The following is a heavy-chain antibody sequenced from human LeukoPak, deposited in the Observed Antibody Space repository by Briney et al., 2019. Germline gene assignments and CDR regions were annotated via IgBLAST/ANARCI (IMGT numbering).Heavy chain of an antibody. D-gene: IGHD2-15*01. V-gene: IGHV3-21*01. CDR2: ISSSSYI. Sequence: PGGSLRLSCAASGFTFSSYGMNWVRQAPGKGLEWVSSISSSSYIYYADSVKGRFTISRDNAKNSLYLQMNSLRAEDTAVYYCARECSGGSCYSGFDYWGQGTLVTVSS. J-gene: IGHJ4*02. CDR3: ARECSGGSCYSGFDY. CDR1: GFTFSSYG.